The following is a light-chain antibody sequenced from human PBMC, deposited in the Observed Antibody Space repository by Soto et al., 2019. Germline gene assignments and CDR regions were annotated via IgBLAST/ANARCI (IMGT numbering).Light chain of an antibody. CDR1: QSVSSSY. Sequence: EIVLTQSPGTLSLSPGERATLSCRASQSVSSSYLAWYQQKPGQAPRLLIYGASSRATGIPDRFSGSGSGTDFPVTISGLEPEDSAVYYCQQYLKSPLTFGPGTRVDIK. V-gene: IGKV3-20*01. CDR3: QQYLKSPLT. CDR2: GAS. J-gene: IGKJ3*01.